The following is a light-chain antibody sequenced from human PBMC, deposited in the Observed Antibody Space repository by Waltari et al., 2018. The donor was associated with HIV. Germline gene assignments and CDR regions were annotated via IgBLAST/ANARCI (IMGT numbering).Light chain of an antibody. CDR2: KDN. Sequence: SSELTQPPSVSVSPGQTASITCSADALSHQYTYWYQKKSGQAPAVVIYKDNERPSGIPERFSGSNSDATATLTISGVQTEDEADYYCQSSGNNGTPVVFGGGTKLNVL. J-gene: IGLJ2*01. CDR1: ALSHQY. V-gene: IGLV3-25*03. CDR3: QSSGNNGTPVV.